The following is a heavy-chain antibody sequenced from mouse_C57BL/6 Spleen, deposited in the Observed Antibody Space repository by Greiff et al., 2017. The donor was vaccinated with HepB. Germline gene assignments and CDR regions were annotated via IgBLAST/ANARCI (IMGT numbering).Heavy chain of an antibody. D-gene: IGHD1-1*01. CDR3: ARCRDYYGSSYEAAMDY. CDR1: GYTFTSYW. CDR2: SYPGSGST. J-gene: IGHJ4*01. Sequence: QVQLQQPGAELVKPGASVKMSCKASGYTFTSYWITWVKQRPGQGLEWIGDSYPGSGSTNYNEKFKSKATLTVDTSSSTAYMQLSSLTSEDSAVYYCARCRDYYGSSYEAAMDYWGQGTSVTVSS. V-gene: IGHV1-55*01.